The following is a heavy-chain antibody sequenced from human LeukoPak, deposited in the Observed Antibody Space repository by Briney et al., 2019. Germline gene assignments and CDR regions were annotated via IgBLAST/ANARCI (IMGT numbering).Heavy chain of an antibody. CDR1: GYTFTSYA. V-gene: IGHV1-3*01. D-gene: IGHD4-17*01. Sequence: ASVNVSCKASGYTFTSYAMHWVRQAPGQRLEWMGWINAGNGNTKYSQKFQGRVTITRDTSASTAYMELSSLRSEDTAVYYCARHTTVTSGMDVWGQGTTVTVSS. CDR3: ARHTTVTSGMDV. CDR2: INAGNGNT. J-gene: IGHJ6*02.